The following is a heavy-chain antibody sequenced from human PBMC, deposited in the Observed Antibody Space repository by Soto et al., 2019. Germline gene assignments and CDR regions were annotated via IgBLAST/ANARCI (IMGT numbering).Heavy chain of an antibody. D-gene: IGHD3-22*01. CDR2: ISYDGSNK. V-gene: IGHV3-30*18. Sequence: QVQLVESGGGVVQPGRSLRLSCAASGFTFSSYGMHWVRQAPGKGLEWVAVISYDGSNKYYADSVKGRFTISRDNSKNTLYLQMNSLRAEDTAVYYCAKDRLMIVVVAPTQWGQGTLVTVSS. CDR1: GFTFSSYG. J-gene: IGHJ4*02. CDR3: AKDRLMIVVVAPTQ.